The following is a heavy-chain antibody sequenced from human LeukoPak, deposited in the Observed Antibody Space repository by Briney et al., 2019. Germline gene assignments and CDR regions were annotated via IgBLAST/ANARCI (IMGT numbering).Heavy chain of an antibody. CDR1: GFTFSTYG. J-gene: IGHJ4*02. CDR2: ISYDGSNQ. D-gene: IGHD2-2*01. V-gene: IGHV3-30*18. CDR3: AKGPKYCSRTSCFGLDS. Sequence: GRSLRLSCAASGFTFSTYGMHWVRQAPGKGLEWVAAISYDGSNQYYADSVKGRFTISRENSKNTLYLQMNSLRAEDTAVYYCAKGPKYCSRTSCFGLDSWGQGILVTVSS.